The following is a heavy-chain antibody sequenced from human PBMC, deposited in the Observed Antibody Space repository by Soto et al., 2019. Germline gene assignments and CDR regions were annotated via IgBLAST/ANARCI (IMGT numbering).Heavy chain of an antibody. D-gene: IGHD3-22*01. J-gene: IGHJ4*01. Sequence: SETLSLTCTVSGGSISSYYWSWIRQPPGKGLEWIGYIYYSGSTNYNPSLKSRVTISVDTSKNQLSLKLSSVTAADTAVYYCARGGYYDSSGYLSYWGHGTLVT. CDR2: IYYSGST. CDR1: GGSISSYY. CDR3: ARGGYYDSSGYLSY. V-gene: IGHV4-59*08.